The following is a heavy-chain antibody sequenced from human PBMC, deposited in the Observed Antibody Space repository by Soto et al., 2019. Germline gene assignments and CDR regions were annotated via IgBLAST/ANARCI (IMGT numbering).Heavy chain of an antibody. J-gene: IGHJ4*02. D-gene: IGHD6-19*01. CDR3: ARRPYYYSSGWYYFDY. CDR1: GGSISSSSYY. V-gene: IGHV4-39*01. Sequence: SETLSLTCTVSGGSISSSSYYWGWIRQPPGKGLEWIGSIYYSGSTYYNPSLKSRVTISVDTSKNQFSLKLSSVTAADTAAYYCARRPYYYSSGWYYFDYWGQGTLVTVS. CDR2: IYYSGST.